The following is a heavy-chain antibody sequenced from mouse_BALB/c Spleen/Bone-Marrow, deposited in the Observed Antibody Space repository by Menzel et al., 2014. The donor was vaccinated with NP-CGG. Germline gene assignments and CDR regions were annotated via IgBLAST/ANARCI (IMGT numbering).Heavy chain of an antibody. Sequence: EVKLMESGGGLVQPGGSRKLSCAASGFTFSSFGMHWVRRAPERGLEWVAYISSGSSTISYADTVKGRFTISRDNPKNTLFLQMTSLRSEDTAMYYCTRGGNWEDFDYWGQGTTLTVSS. J-gene: IGHJ2*01. CDR2: ISSGSSTI. CDR3: TRGGNWEDFDY. D-gene: IGHD4-1*01. CDR1: GFTFSSFG. V-gene: IGHV5-17*02.